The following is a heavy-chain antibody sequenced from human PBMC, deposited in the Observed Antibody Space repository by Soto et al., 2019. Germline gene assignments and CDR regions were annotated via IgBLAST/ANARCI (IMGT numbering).Heavy chain of an antibody. D-gene: IGHD3-3*01. CDR1: GFTFSSYA. V-gene: IGHV3-23*01. J-gene: IGHJ4*02. CDR3: AKNVAGFWSGFDY. Sequence: EVQLLESGGGLVQPGGSLRLSCAASGFTFSSYAMSWVRQAPGKGLEWVSTISDSGGTTYYADSVKGRYTISRDNSDNTRYLRMNSRRAEYMAVYYCAKNVAGFWSGFDYWGRGTLVTVSS. CDR2: ISDSGGTT.